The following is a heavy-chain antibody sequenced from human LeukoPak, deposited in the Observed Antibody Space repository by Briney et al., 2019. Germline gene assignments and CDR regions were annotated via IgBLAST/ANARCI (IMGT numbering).Heavy chain of an antibody. CDR2: IIPIFGTA. J-gene: IGHJ4*02. CDR1: GGTFSSYA. CDR3: ARVLYSSGWYFDY. D-gene: IGHD6-19*01. Sequence: GASVKVSCKASGGTFSSYAISWVRQAPGQGLEWMGGIIPIFGTANYAQKFQGRVTITTDESTSTAYMELSSLRSEDTAVYYYARVLYSSGWYFDYWGQGTLVTVSS. V-gene: IGHV1-69*05.